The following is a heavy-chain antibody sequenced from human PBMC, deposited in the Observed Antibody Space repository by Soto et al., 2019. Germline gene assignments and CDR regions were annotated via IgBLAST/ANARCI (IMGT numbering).Heavy chain of an antibody. D-gene: IGHD3-3*01. Sequence: GGSLRLSCAASGFTFSSYAMSWVRQAPGKGLEWVSAISGSGGSTYYADSVKGRFTISRDNSKNTLYLQMNSLRAEDTAVYYCAKEGFDPNYDFWSGYLYWFDPWGQGTLVTAPQ. CDR2: ISGSGGST. CDR3: AKEGFDPNYDFWSGYLYWFDP. J-gene: IGHJ5*02. CDR1: GFTFSSYA. V-gene: IGHV3-23*01.